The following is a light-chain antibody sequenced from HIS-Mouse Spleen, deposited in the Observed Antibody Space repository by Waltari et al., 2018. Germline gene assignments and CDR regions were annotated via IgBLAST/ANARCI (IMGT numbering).Light chain of an antibody. CDR3: YSTDSSGNWV. CDR2: EHS. CDR1: ALPKKY. V-gene: IGLV3-10*01. J-gene: IGLJ3*02. Sequence: SYELTQPPSVSVSPGQTARITCAGDALPKKYAYWYKQKSGLDPVLDIYEHSKRPSGIPERFSGSSSGTMATLTISGAQVEDEADYYCYSTDSSGNWVFGGGTKLTVL.